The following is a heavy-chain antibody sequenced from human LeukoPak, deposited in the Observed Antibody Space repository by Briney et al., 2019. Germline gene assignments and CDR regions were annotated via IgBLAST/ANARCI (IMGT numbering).Heavy chain of an antibody. CDR2: IYSGGAT. J-gene: IGHJ3*02. Sequence: GGSLRLSCAASGFTVSGNYMSWVRQAPGKGLEWVSVIYSGGATYYADSVKGRFTISRDTSKNTLYLQMNSLRAEDTAVYYCARVLEAPTYSSPLKRAFDIWGQGTMVTVSS. V-gene: IGHV3-66*01. CDR3: ARVLEAPTYSSPLKRAFDI. CDR1: GFTVSGNY. D-gene: IGHD6-13*01.